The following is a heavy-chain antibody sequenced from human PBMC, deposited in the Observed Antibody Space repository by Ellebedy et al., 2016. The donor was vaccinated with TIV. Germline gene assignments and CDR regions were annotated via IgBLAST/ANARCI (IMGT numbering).Heavy chain of an antibody. J-gene: IGHJ4*02. CDR1: GFTFSDYY. CDR2: ISSSGSTI. D-gene: IGHD3-10*01. V-gene: IGHV3-11*01. CDR3: ARGSYGSGSYYSASDFDY. Sequence: GGSLRLXXAASGFTFSDYYMSWIRQAPGKGLEWVSYISSSGSTIYYADSVKGRFTTSRDNAKNSLYLQMNSLRAEDTAVYYCARGSYGSGSYYSASDFDYWGQGTLVTVSS.